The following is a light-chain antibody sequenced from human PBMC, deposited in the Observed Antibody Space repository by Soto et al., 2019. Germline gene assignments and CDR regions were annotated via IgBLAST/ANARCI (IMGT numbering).Light chain of an antibody. V-gene: IGKV1-27*01. CDR3: QEYKNAPLT. J-gene: IGKJ4*01. CDR2: TAS. Sequence: DIQMTQSPSSLSASVGDRVTITCRACQGISNYLAWYQQKPGKVPKLLIYTASTLQSGVPSRFSGSVSGTDFSLTISSLQPEDVATYYCQEYKNAPLTFGGGTKVEI. CDR1: QGISNY.